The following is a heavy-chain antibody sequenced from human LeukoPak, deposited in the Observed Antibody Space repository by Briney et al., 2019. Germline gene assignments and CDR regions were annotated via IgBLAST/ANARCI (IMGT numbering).Heavy chain of an antibody. CDR2: IYPGDSDT. CDR3: ASSRNLYSDGYGNAFDI. V-gene: IGHV5-51*01. Sequence: GESLKISCKGSGYSFTSYWIGWVRQMPGKGLEWMGIIYPGDSDTRYSPSLQGQVTISADKSISTAYLQWSSLKASDTAMYYCASSRNLYSDGYGNAFDIWGQGTMVTVSS. CDR1: GYSFTSYW. D-gene: IGHD5-18*01. J-gene: IGHJ3*02.